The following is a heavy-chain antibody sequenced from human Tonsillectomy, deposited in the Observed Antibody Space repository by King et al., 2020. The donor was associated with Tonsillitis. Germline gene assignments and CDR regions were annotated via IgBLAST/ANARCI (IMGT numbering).Heavy chain of an antibody. CDR2: INPNTGGT. J-gene: IGHJ4*02. D-gene: IGHD3-16*01. CDR3: ARDLEGTMISLTY. Sequence: QLVQSGAEVKKPGASVKVSCKASGYTFTDYYMHWVRQAPGQGLEWMGWINPNTGGTNFAQKFQGRVIMTWDTSGSTGYMELSSLRSDDTVLYYCARDLEGTMISLTYWGQGTLVTVSS. V-gene: IGHV1-2*02. CDR1: GYTFTDYY.